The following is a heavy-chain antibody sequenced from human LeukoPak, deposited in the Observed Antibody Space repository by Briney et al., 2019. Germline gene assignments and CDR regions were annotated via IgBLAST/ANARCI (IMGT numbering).Heavy chain of an antibody. CDR2: IRYDGSNK. CDR3: ARGGGTIVVVITLFDY. CDR1: GFTFSSYG. V-gene: IGHV3-30*02. J-gene: IGHJ4*02. D-gene: IGHD3-22*01. Sequence: GGSLRLSCAASGFTFSSYGMHWVRQAPGKGLEWVAFIRYDGSNKYYADSVKGRFTISRDNSKNTLYLQMNSLRAEDTAVYYCARGGGTIVVVITLFDYWGQGTLVTVSS.